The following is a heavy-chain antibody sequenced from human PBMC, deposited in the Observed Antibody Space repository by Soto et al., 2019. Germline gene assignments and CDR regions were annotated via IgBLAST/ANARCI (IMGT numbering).Heavy chain of an antibody. CDR2: MHYSGST. J-gene: IGHJ1*01. V-gene: IGHV4-30-4*01. Sequence: QVQLQESGPGLVKASQTLSITCTVSGGSVNNNDYYWSWIRQPPWKGLEWIGNMHYSGSTGYNPSLRSRVSMSVDTSKNHFSLKMNSVTPADTAVYYCARDSSSGSLWGHSTPVTVSS. D-gene: IGHD1-26*01. CDR1: GGSVNNNDYY. CDR3: ARDSSSGSL.